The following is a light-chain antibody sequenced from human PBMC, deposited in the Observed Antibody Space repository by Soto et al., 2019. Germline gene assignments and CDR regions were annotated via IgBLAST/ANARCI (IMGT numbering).Light chain of an antibody. CDR2: GAS. CDR1: QSVSDN. V-gene: IGKV3-15*01. CDR3: QQYNNRPPVT. Sequence: EIVMTQSPGTLSVSPGERATLSYSASQSVSDNLAWYQQRPGQAPRLLIYGASTRATGVPARFSGSGSGTEFTLTISSLQSEDFAVYYCQQYNNRPPVTFGQGTKLEFK. J-gene: IGKJ2*01.